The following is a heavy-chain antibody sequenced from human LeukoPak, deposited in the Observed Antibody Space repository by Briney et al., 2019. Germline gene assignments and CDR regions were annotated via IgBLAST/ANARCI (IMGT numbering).Heavy chain of an antibody. V-gene: IGHV1-69*13. CDR2: IIPIFGTA. D-gene: IGHD3-10*01. Sequence: SVKVSCKASGGTFSSYAISWVRQAPGQGLEWMGGIIPIFGTANYAQKFQGRVTITADESTSTAYMELSCLRSEDTAVYYCAKPYYGSGAFDYWGQGTLVTVSS. J-gene: IGHJ4*02. CDR1: GGTFSSYA. CDR3: AKPYYGSGAFDY.